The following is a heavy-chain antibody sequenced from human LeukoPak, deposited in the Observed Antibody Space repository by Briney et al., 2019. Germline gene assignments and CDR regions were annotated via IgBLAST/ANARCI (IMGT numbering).Heavy chain of an antibody. CDR1: GYSISSGYY. V-gene: IGHV4-38-2*02. J-gene: IGHJ3*02. D-gene: IGHD3-22*01. CDR2: IYHSGST. CDR3: ARNYYDSSGYYYHRAFDI. Sequence: SETLSLTCTVSGYSISSGYYWGWIRQPPGKGLEWIGSIYHSGSTYYNPSLKSRVTISVDTSKHQFSLKLSSVTAADTAVYYCARNYYDSSGYYYHRAFDIWGQGTMVTVSS.